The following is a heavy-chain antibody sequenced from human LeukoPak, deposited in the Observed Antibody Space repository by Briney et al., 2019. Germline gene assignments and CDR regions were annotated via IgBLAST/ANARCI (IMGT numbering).Heavy chain of an antibody. Sequence: SETLSLTCTVSGGSISSGSYYWSWIRQPAGKGPEWIGRIYTSGSTNYNPSLKSRVTISVDTSKNQFSLKLSSVTAADTAVYYCARAGGSGLIDYWGQGTLVTVSS. CDR2: IYTSGST. CDR1: GGSISSGSYY. D-gene: IGHD6-19*01. V-gene: IGHV4-61*02. CDR3: ARAGGSGLIDY. J-gene: IGHJ4*02.